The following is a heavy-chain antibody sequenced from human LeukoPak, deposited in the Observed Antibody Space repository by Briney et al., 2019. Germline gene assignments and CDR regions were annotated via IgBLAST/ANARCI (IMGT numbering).Heavy chain of an antibody. Sequence: GGSLRLSCAASGFTFSSYGMHWVRQAPGKGLEWVSSISSSSSYIYYADSVKGRFTISRDNAKNSLYLQMNSLRAEDTAVYYCARSNYYDSSGYSDWGQGTLVTVSS. J-gene: IGHJ4*02. CDR2: ISSSSSYI. CDR1: GFTFSSYG. CDR3: ARSNYYDSSGYSD. V-gene: IGHV3-21*01. D-gene: IGHD3-22*01.